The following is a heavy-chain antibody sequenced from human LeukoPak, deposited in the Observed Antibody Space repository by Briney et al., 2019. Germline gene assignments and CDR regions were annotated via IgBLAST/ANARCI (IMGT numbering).Heavy chain of an antibody. J-gene: IGHJ3*02. CDR2: INHSGST. CDR3: ARDLFTMIYAFDI. Sequence: SETLSLTCAVYGVSFSGCYWSWIRQPPGKGLEWIGEINHSGSTNYNPSLKSRVTISVDTSKNQFSLKLSSVTAADTAVYYCARDLFTMIYAFDIWGQGTMVTVSS. CDR1: GVSFSGCY. V-gene: IGHV4-34*01. D-gene: IGHD3-22*01.